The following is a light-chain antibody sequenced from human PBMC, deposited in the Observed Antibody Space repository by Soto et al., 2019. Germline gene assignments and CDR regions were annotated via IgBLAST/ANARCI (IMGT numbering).Light chain of an antibody. CDR1: RNIERW. V-gene: IGKV1-5*01. CDR2: NAS. CDR3: QHCDTSWP. J-gene: IGKJ1*01. Sequence: DIQMTQSPSTLSASVGDRVTSTFRASRNIERWLAWYQQKPGKPPKLLILNASTLGSGVPSRFSGSGSGTEFTLTISGLQPDDFATYYCQHCDTSWPFGQGTKVDI.